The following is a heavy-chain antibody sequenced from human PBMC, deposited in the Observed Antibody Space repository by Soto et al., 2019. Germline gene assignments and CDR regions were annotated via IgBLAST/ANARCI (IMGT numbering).Heavy chain of an antibody. CDR2: IDPSDSYT. CDR1: GYSFTSYW. Sequence: GESLKISCKGSGYSFTSYWISWVRQMPGKGLEWMGRIDPSDSYTNYSPSFQGHVTISADKSISTAYLQWSSLKASDTAMYYCVGPDDYYGSGSYSLSWGQGTMVTVSS. D-gene: IGHD3-10*01. V-gene: IGHV5-10-1*01. CDR3: VGPDDYYGSGSYSLS. J-gene: IGHJ3*01.